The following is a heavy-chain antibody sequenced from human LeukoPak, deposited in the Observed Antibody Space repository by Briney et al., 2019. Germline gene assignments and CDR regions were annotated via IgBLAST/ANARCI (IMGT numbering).Heavy chain of an antibody. Sequence: SGGSLRLSCAASGFTFSSYAMSWVRQAPGKGLEWVSAISGSGGSTYYADSVKGRFTISRDNSKNTLYLQMNSLRAEDTAVYYCAKEGGGYYYYGMDVWGQGTTVTVSS. CDR3: AKEGGGYYYYGMDV. CDR1: GFTFSSYA. J-gene: IGHJ6*02. D-gene: IGHD3-16*01. CDR2: ISGSGGST. V-gene: IGHV3-23*01.